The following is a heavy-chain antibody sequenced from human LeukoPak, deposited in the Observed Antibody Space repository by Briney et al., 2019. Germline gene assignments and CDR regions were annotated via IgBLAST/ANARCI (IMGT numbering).Heavy chain of an antibody. CDR3: ARGARGQLVRY. CDR2: ISGTGSST. CDR1: GFTFGNYA. J-gene: IGHJ4*02. D-gene: IGHD6-6*01. V-gene: IGHV3-23*01. Sequence: GGSLRLSCEASGFTFGNYAMNWVRQAPGKGLEWVSTISGTGSSTYYADSAKGRFTISRDNAKNSLYLQMNILRAEDTAVYYCARGARGQLVRYWGQGTLVTVSS.